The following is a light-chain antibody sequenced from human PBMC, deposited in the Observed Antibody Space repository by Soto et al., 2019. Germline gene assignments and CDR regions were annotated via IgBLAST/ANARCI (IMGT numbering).Light chain of an antibody. CDR3: CSYGGSYTWV. CDR1: SGDVGGYNF. Sequence: QSALTQPRSVSGSPGQSVTISCNGTSGDVGGYNFVSWYQQHPGKVPTLVVFDVSHRPSGVPDRFSGSKSGNTASLTISGLQAEDEADYYCCSYGGSYTWVFGGGTKLTVL. CDR2: DVS. J-gene: IGLJ2*01. V-gene: IGLV2-11*01.